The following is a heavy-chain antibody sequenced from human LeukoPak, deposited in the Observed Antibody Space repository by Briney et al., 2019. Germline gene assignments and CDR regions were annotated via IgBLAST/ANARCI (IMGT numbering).Heavy chain of an antibody. J-gene: IGHJ5*02. CDR1: GGSISSSNW. CDR2: IYHSGST. Sequence: SETLSLTCAVSGGSISSSNWWSWVRQPPGKGLEWIGEIYHSGSTNYNPSLKSRVTISVDKSKNQFSLKLSSVTAADTAVYYCARSRGLVRANNWFDPWGQGTLVTVSS. CDR3: ARSRGLVRANNWFDP. V-gene: IGHV4-4*02. D-gene: IGHD3-10*01.